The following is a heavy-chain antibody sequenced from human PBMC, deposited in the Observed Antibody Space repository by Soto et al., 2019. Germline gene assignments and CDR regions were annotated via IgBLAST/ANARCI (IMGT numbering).Heavy chain of an antibody. CDR3: ASGGKYYYMDV. V-gene: IGHV4-34*01. CDR1: GGSFSGYY. J-gene: IGHJ6*03. Sequence: SQTLSLTCAVYGGSFSGYYWSWIRQPPGKGLEWIGEINHSGSTNYNPSLKSRVTISVDTSKNQFSLKLSSVTAADTAVYYCASGGKYYYMDVWGKGTTVTVSS. CDR2: INHSGST.